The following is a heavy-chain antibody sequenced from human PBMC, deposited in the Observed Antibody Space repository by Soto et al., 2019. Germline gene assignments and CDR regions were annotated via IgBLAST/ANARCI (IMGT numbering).Heavy chain of an antibody. Sequence: QVQLQESGPGLVKPSQTLSLTCTVSGGSISSVGYYWSWIRQHPGKVLEWIGYIYYSGSTYYNPSLKSRVTISVDTSKNQFSLKLSSVTAADTAVYYCARGNCGGDCYLGYGGQGTLVTVSS. CDR1: GGSISSVGYY. V-gene: IGHV4-31*03. J-gene: IGHJ4*02. CDR3: ARGNCGGDCYLGY. D-gene: IGHD2-21*02. CDR2: IYYSGST.